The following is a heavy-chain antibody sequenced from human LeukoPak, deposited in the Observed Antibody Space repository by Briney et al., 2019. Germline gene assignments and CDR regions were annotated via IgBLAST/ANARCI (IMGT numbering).Heavy chain of an antibody. CDR1: GGSISNSSYY. V-gene: IGHV4-39*01. Sequence: SETLSLTCTVSGGSISNSSYYWGWMRQPQGKGLEWIGSIYYSAITYYNPSLKRRVTISVDTSNNQFSLKLSSVTDADTAVYYCARSLVLGYFDLIYYFDYWGQGTTVTVSS. J-gene: IGHJ4*02. D-gene: IGHD3-9*01. CDR2: IYYSAIT. CDR3: ARSLVLGYFDLIYYFDY.